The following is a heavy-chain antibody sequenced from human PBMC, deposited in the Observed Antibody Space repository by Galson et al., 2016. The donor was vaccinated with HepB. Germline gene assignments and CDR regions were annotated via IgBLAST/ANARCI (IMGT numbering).Heavy chain of an antibody. J-gene: IGHJ6*02. V-gene: IGHV4-39*01. CDR3: ARVVRFLRYYGMDV. CDR1: GDSITSSNYY. Sequence: LSLTCSVSGDSITSSNYYWGWIRQPPGRGLEWIANIYYTGSTFYNPSLKSRVTVSVDTSKNQFSLKLTSVSAADTTVYFCARVVRFLRYYGMDVWGPGTTVTVSS. D-gene: IGHD3-3*01. CDR2: IYYTGST.